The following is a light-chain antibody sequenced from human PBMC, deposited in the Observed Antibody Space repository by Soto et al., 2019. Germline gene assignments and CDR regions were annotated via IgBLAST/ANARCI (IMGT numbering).Light chain of an antibody. V-gene: IGKV1-5*01. CDR2: DAS. Sequence: DIQMTQSPSTLSASVGDRVTITCRASQSILTWLAWYQQKPGKAPKLLIYDASSLESGVPSRFSGSGSGTEFTLTISSLQPDDFAVYCCQQYDKWPPTFGQGTKVDIK. CDR1: QSILTW. CDR3: QQYDKWPPT. J-gene: IGKJ1*01.